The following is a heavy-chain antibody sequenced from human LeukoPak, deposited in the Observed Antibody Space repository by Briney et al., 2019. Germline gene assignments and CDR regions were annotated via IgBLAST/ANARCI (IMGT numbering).Heavy chain of an antibody. CDR2: IYTSGST. V-gene: IGHV4-4*07. CDR1: GGSISSYY. Sequence: DPSETLSLTCTVSGGSISSYYWSWIRQPAGKGLEWIGRIYTSGSTNYNPSLKSRVTMSVDTSKNQFSLKLSSVTAADTAVYYCAREGGSSGWYTGWFDPWGQGTLVTVSS. D-gene: IGHD6-19*01. CDR3: AREGGSSGWYTGWFDP. J-gene: IGHJ5*02.